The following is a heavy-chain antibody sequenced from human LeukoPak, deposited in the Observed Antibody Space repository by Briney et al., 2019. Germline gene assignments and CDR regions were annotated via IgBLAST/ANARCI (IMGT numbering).Heavy chain of an antibody. Sequence: PGGSLRLSCAASGFTFSSYGMHWVRQAPGKGLEWVAVIWYDGSNKYYADSVKGRFTISRDNSKNTLYLQMNSLRAEDTAVYYCARSPAGIWSQDAFDIWGQGTVVTVSS. CDR1: GFTFSSYG. CDR3: ARSPAGIWSQDAFDI. J-gene: IGHJ3*02. V-gene: IGHV3-33*01. CDR2: IWYDGSNK. D-gene: IGHD2-8*02.